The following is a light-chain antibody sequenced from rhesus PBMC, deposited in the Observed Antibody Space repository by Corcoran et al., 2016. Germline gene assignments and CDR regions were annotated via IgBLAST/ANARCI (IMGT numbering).Light chain of an antibody. V-gene: IGKV1-28*03. CDR3: LQHNSYPLT. CDR2: AAS. J-gene: IGKJ4*01. CDR1: QAISSS. Sequence: DIQMTQSPSSLSASIGDTVTITCRASQAISSSVNWFQQKPGKAPKVLIYAASSLGSGVPSRFSGSGSGTDFTLTIRSLQPEDFAVYYCLQHNSYPLTFGGGTKVELK.